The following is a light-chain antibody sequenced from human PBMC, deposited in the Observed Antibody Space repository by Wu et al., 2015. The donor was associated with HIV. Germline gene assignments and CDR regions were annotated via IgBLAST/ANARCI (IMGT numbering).Light chain of an antibody. CDR2: DAS. V-gene: IGKV3-20*01. J-gene: IGKJ4*01. CDR1: QSVSSY. CDR3: QQYGSSPQVT. Sequence: DIVLTQSPATLSLSPGQRATLSCRASQSVSSYLAWYQQKPGQAPRLLIYDASNRATGIPARFSGSGSGTDFTLTISRLEPEDFAVYFCQQYGSSPQVTFGGGTKVEIK.